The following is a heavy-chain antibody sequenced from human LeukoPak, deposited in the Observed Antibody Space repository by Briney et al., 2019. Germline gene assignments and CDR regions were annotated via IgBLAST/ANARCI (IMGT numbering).Heavy chain of an antibody. V-gene: IGHV3-74*01. CDR1: GFTFSSYW. CDR3: AREEGYCTSTSCHAGGHAFDI. Sequence: GGSLRLPCAASGFTFSSYWMHWVRQAPGKGLVWVSRINSDGSSTSYADSVKGRFTISRDNAKNTLYLQMNTLRAEDTAVYYCAREEGYCTSTSCHAGGHAFDIWGQGTMVTVSP. D-gene: IGHD2-2*01. J-gene: IGHJ3*02. CDR2: INSDGSST.